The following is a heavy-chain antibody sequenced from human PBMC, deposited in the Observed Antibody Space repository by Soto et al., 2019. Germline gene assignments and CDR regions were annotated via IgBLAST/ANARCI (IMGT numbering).Heavy chain of an antibody. D-gene: IGHD4-17*01. CDR1: GYSFTSYW. J-gene: IGHJ6*02. CDR3: ARLRNTYYYGMDV. Sequence: PGESLKISCKGSGYSFTSYWIGWVRQMPGKGLEWMGIIYSGDFDTRYSPSFQGQVTISADKSISTAYLQWSSLKASDTAMYYCARLRNTYYYGMDVWGQGSTVTVSS. V-gene: IGHV5-51*01. CDR2: IYSGDFDT.